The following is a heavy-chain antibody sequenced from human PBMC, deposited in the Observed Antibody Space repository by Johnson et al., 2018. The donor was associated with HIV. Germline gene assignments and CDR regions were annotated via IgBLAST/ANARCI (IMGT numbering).Heavy chain of an antibody. CDR2: ISSSGSTI. D-gene: IGHD6-6*01. J-gene: IGHJ3*02. V-gene: IGHV3-11*01. CDR3: AKSSDEYSSSSDAFDI. Sequence: QVQLVESGGGLVKPGGSLRLSCAASGFTFSDYYMSWIRQAPGKGLEWVSYISSSGSTIYYAASVKGRFTISRDNSKNTLYLQMNSLRAEDTAVYYCAKSSDEYSSSSDAFDIWGQGTMVTVSS. CDR1: GFTFSDYY.